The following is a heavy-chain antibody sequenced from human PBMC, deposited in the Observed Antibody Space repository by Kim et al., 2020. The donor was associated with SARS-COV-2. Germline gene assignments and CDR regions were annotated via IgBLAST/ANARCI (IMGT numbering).Heavy chain of an antibody. J-gene: IGHJ4*02. CDR3: ARSSIAARYTVDY. D-gene: IGHD6-6*01. CDR1: GFTFSSYS. V-gene: IGHV3-21*01. CDR2: ISSSSSYI. Sequence: GGSLRLSCAASGFTFSSYSMNWVRQAPGKGLEWVSSISSSSSYIYYADSVKGRFTISRDNAKNSLYLQMNSLRAEDTAVYYCARSSIAARYTVDYWGQGTLVTVSS.